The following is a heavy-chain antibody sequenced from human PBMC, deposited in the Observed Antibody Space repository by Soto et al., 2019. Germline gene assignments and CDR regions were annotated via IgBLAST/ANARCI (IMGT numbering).Heavy chain of an antibody. CDR2: ISGSGGST. V-gene: IGHV3-23*01. Sequence: GGSLRLSCEASGFTLSSSVMHWVRQAPGKGLEWVSAISGSGGSTYYADSVKGRFTISRDNSKNTLYLQMNSLRAEDTAVYYCAKEYYYDSSGIFDYWGQGTLVTVSS. J-gene: IGHJ4*02. CDR3: AKEYYYDSSGIFDY. D-gene: IGHD3-22*01. CDR1: GFTLSSSV.